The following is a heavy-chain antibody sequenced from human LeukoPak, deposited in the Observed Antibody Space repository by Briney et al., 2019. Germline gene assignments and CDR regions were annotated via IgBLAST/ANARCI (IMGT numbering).Heavy chain of an antibody. D-gene: IGHD4-23*01. CDR3: ARRAGGYSHPYDY. J-gene: IGHJ4*02. CDR1: GFTFSTYG. CDR2: IYSGGST. Sequence: SGGTLRLSCVASGFTFSTYGMSWVRQAPGKGLEWVSLIYSGGSTYYADSVKGRFTISRDNSKNTLYLQMNSLRAEDTAVYYCARRAGGYSHPYDYWGQGTLVTVSS. V-gene: IGHV3-53*01.